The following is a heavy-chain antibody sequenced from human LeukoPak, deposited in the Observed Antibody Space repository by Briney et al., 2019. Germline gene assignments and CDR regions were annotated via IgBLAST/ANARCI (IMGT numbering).Heavy chain of an antibody. Sequence: SGGSLRLSCAASGFTFSIYSMNWVRQAPGRGLEWVSYISSSSSTIYYADSVKGRFTISRENAKNSLYLQMNSLRDEDTAVYYCARDIYWYLDLWGRGTLVTVSS. J-gene: IGHJ2*01. CDR3: ARDIYWYLDL. CDR2: ISSSSSTI. V-gene: IGHV3-48*02. CDR1: GFTFSIYS.